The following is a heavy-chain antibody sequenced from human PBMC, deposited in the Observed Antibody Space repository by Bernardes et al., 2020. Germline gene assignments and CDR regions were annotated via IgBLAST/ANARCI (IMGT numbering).Heavy chain of an antibody. J-gene: IGHJ3*01. CDR3: ARDGATVAYYVFDV. CDR1: GVSVSSGSDY. D-gene: IGHD3-10*01. V-gene: IGHV4-61*01. Sequence: SETLSLTCTVSGVSVSSGSDYWIWLRQPPGKGLEWIGYIYYGGSTNYNPSLKSRVTISHDTPKNQFSLKLSPVTAADTTVYCCARDGATVAYYVFDVWGQGTMVSVSS. CDR2: IYYGGST.